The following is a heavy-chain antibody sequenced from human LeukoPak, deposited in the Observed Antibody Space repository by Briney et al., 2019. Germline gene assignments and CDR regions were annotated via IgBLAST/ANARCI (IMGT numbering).Heavy chain of an antibody. CDR3: ARDLRGSGRKFDY. CDR1: GFTFSSYA. V-gene: IGHV3-30-3*01. J-gene: IGHJ4*02. Sequence: GRSLRLSCEASGFTFSSYAMHWVRQAPGKGLEGVAVISYDGSNKYYADSVKGRFTISRDNSKNTLYLQMNSLRAEDTAVYYCARDLRGSGRKFDYWGQRTLVTVSS. D-gene: IGHD6-19*01. CDR2: ISYDGSNK.